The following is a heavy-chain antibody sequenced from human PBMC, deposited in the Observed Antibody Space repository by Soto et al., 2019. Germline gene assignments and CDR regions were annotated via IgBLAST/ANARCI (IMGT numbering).Heavy chain of an antibody. Sequence: QVQLQESGPGLVKPSGTLSLTCDVSGGSINTNWWSWVRKPPGKGLEWIGESYHSGATNYNPSLKNRVTMFVDNSNNQCTLNLNSVTAADTAVYFCAKHLGVTATRVFDSWGRGILVTVPS. CDR1: GGSINTNW. CDR2: SYHSGAT. CDR3: AKHLGVTATRVFDS. V-gene: IGHV4-4*02. J-gene: IGHJ4*02. D-gene: IGHD2-21*02.